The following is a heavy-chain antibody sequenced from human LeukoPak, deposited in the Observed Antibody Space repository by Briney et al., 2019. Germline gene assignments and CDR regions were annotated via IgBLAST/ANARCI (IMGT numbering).Heavy chain of an antibody. CDR2: ISAYNGNT. V-gene: IGHV1-18*01. D-gene: IGHD1-26*01. CDR1: GYTVTSYG. J-gene: IGHJ6*02. CDR3: ARDPGGSYFSDYYYYGMDV. Sequence: ASVKVSCKASGYTVTSYGISWVRQAPGQGLEWMGLISAYNGNTNYAQKLQGRVTMTTDTSTSTAYMELRSLRSDDTAVYYCARDPGGSYFSDYYYYGMDVWGQGTTVTVSS.